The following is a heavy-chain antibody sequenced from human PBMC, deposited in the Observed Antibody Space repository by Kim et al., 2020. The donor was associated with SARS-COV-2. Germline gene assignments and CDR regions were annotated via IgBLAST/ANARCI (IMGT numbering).Heavy chain of an antibody. D-gene: IGHD3-9*01. CDR3: ARGDLYYDILTGYSVFDY. Sequence: QGRVTITADESTSTAYMELSSLRSEDTAVYYCARGDLYYDILTGYSVFDYWGQGTLVTVSS. V-gene: IGHV1-69*01. J-gene: IGHJ4*02.